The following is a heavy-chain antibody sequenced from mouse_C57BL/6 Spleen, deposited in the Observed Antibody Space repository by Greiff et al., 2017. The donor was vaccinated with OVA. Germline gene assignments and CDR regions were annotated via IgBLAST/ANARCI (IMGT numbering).Heavy chain of an antibody. CDR2: IYPETGGT. D-gene: IGHD1-1*01. CDR3: TRFTTDWFAY. J-gene: IGHJ3*01. Sequence: QVQLQQSGAELVRPGASVTLSCKASGYTFTDYEMHWVKQTPVHGLEWIGAIYPETGGTAYNQKFKGKAILTADKSSSTAYMELRSLTSEDSAVYYCTRFTTDWFAYWGQGTLVTVSA. CDR1: GYTFTDYE. V-gene: IGHV1-15*01.